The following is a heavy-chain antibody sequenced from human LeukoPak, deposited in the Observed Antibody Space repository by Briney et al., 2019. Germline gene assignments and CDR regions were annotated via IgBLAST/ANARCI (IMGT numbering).Heavy chain of an antibody. V-gene: IGHV4-59*08. CDR3: ARSSSHYGDLDY. J-gene: IGHJ4*02. D-gene: IGHD4-17*01. CDR2: IYYSGST. CDR1: GGSISSYY. Sequence: SETLSLTCTVSGGSISSYYWSWIRQPPGKGLEWIGYIYYSGSTYYNPSLKSRVTISVDTSKNQFSLKLSSVTAADTAVYYCARSSSHYGDLDYWGQGTLVTVSS.